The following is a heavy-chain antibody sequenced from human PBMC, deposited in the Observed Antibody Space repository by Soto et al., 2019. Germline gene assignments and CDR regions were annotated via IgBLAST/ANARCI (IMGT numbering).Heavy chain of an antibody. D-gene: IGHD2-15*01. J-gene: IGHJ4*02. CDR1: GDSTFSGTYY. CDR3: ANLLSVAYQFNS. CDR2: TSYSGST. Sequence: QLQVQESGPGLVKPSETLSLTSTVSGDSTFSGTYYWVWIRQPPGKVLAWIGTTSYSGSTFYNPFHMSPVTITIHTSKSNLPPQLGSVTGADPPVYYWANLLSVAYQFNSWDQGTLVTVS. V-gene: IGHV4-39*02.